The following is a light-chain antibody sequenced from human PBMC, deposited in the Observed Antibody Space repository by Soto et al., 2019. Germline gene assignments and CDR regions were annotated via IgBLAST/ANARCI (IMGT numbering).Light chain of an antibody. CDR2: DAS. Sequence: DIQMAQSPSTLSSSVGDRVTMSCRASQSISSWLAWYQQKPGKAPKLLIYDASSLESGVPSRFSGSRSGTEITLTISSLQPDDFATYYCQHYNSYSEAFGQGTKVDIK. CDR1: QSISSW. CDR3: QHYNSYSEA. J-gene: IGKJ1*01. V-gene: IGKV1-5*01.